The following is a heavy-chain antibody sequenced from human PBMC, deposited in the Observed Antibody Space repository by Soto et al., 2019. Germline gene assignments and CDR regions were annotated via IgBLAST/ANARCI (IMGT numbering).Heavy chain of an antibody. D-gene: IGHD2-15*01. J-gene: IGHJ3*02. V-gene: IGHV1-46*01. CDR2: INPSGGNT. CDR1: GYTFTSYY. Sequence: ASVKVSCKASGYTFTSYYMHWVRQAPGQGLEWMGIINPSGGNTSYAQKFQGRVTMTRDTSTSTVYMELSSLRSEDTAVYYCAREGVLTLKMVAATQDAFDIWGQGTMVTVSS. CDR3: AREGVLTLKMVAATQDAFDI.